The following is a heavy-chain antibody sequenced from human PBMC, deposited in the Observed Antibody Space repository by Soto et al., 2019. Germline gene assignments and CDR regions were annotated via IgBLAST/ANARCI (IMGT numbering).Heavy chain of an antibody. V-gene: IGHV5-10-1*01. CDR1: GYSFTSYW. CDR2: IDPSDSYT. Sequence: GESLKISCKGSGYSFTSYWISWVRQMPGKGLEWGGRIDPSDSYTNYSPSFQGHVTISADKSISTAYLQWSSLKASDTAMYYCARRLGYRGVVNYGMDVWGQGTTVTVSS. CDR3: ARRLGYRGVVNYGMDV. D-gene: IGHD3-3*01. J-gene: IGHJ6*02.